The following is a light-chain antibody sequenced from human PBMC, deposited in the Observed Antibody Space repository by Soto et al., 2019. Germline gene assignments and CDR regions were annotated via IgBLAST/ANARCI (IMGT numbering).Light chain of an antibody. CDR3: QKYNSAPFT. CDR1: QGISNS. J-gene: IGKJ3*01. CDR2: AAA. V-gene: IGKV1-27*01. Sequence: DIQMTQSPSSLSASVGARVTITCRASQGISNSLAWYQQKPGRAPNLLIYAAATLQSGVPSRFSGSGSGTDFTLTISILQPEDVATYYSQKYNSAPFTFGPGTTGDI.